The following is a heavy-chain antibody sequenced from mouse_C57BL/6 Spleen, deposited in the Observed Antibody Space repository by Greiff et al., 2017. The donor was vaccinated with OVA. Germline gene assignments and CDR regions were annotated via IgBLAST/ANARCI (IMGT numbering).Heavy chain of an antibody. J-gene: IGHJ4*01. Sequence: QVPLQVSGPGILQSSQTLSLTCTSSGFSLSTSGMGVSWIRQPSGKGLEWLAHISWDDAKRYNPSLKSRLTISKDTSRNQVFLKSTSVDTADTATYYCARRARQLGNAMDYWGQGTSVTVSS. CDR2: ISWDDAK. V-gene: IGHV8-12*01. CDR3: ARRARQLGNAMDY. D-gene: IGHD3-1*01. CDR1: GFSLSTSGMG.